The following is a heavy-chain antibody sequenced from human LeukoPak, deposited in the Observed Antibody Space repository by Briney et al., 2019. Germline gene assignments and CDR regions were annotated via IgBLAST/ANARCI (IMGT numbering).Heavy chain of an antibody. D-gene: IGHD6-13*01. CDR3: ARSYSSTPQYYYYYYMDV. CDR2: ISGGSDST. J-gene: IGHJ6*03. CDR1: GFIFSTYA. Sequence: PGGSLRLSCAASGFIFSTYAMSWVRQAPGQGLEWVSAISGGSDSTFYADSVKGRFTISRDNSKNTLYLQMNSLRAEDTAVYYCARSYSSTPQYYYYYYMDVWGKGTTVTVSS. V-gene: IGHV3-23*01.